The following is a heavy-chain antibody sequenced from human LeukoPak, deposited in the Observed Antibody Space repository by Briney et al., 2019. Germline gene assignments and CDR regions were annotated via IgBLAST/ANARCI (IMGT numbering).Heavy chain of an antibody. CDR1: GYTFTSYG. Sequence: SVKVSCKASGYTFTSYGISWVRQAPGQGLEWMGGIIPIFGTANYAQKFQGRVTITADKSTSTAYMELSSLRSEDTAVYYCARGSGSSLLYYYYGMDVWGKGTTVTVSS. CDR3: ARGSGSSLLYYYYGMDV. D-gene: IGHD3-10*01. V-gene: IGHV1-69*06. J-gene: IGHJ6*04. CDR2: IIPIFGTA.